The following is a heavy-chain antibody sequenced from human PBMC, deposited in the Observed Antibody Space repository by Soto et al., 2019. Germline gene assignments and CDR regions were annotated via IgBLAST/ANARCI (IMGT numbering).Heavy chain of an antibody. D-gene: IGHD3-3*01. Sequence: GGSLRLSCAASGFTFSSYWMSWVRQAPGKGLEWVANIKQDGSEKYYVDSVKGRFTISRDNAKNSLYLQMNSLRAEDTAVYYCARIMGDFWSGYYRDNYYYGMDVWGQGTTVTVSS. CDR1: GFTFSSYW. J-gene: IGHJ6*02. V-gene: IGHV3-7*03. CDR2: IKQDGSEK. CDR3: ARIMGDFWSGYYRDNYYYGMDV.